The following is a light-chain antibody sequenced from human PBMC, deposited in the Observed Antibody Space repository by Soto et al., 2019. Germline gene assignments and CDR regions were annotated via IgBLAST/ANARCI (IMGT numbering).Light chain of an antibody. CDR1: SSDVDAYNF. V-gene: IGLV2-14*03. J-gene: IGLJ1*01. CDR3: TSYTTSSTYV. Sequence: QSVRTQPASVNGAPGQAIGISCTGTSSDVDAYNFVSWYQHHPGKAPKLMIFDVSNRPSGVSNRFSGSKSGNTASLTISGLQAEDEADYYCTSYTTSSTYVFGTG. CDR2: DVS.